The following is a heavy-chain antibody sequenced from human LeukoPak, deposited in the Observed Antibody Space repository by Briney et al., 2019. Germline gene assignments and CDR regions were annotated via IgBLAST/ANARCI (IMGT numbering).Heavy chain of an antibody. CDR2: IYYTGST. D-gene: IGHD2-2*01. CDR3: ARGGCSSTSCYAYYYYMDV. J-gene: IGHJ6*03. Sequence: SETLSLTCTVSGGSIGSYYWSWIRQPPGKGLEWIGYIYYTGSTNYNPSLKSRVTISVDTSKNQFSLKLSSVTAADTAVYYCARGGCSSTSCYAYYYYMDVWGKGTTVTVSS. V-gene: IGHV4-59*01. CDR1: GGSIGSYY.